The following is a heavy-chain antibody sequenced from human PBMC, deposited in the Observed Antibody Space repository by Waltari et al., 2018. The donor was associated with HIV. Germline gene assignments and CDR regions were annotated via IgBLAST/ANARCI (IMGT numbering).Heavy chain of an antibody. Sequence: VESGGALVQPGGSLKISCAASGFTSSSFWMPGVRQAAGRGPEWVANMKYDNSEMFYADSVRGRFTIFRDNSKKLVFLQMHNLTTDDSATYLCAGSSSGHFDYWGQGTVVTVSS. D-gene: IGHD3-22*01. CDR1: GFTSSSFW. CDR3: AGSSSGHFDY. V-gene: IGHV3-7*01. CDR2: MKYDNSEM. J-gene: IGHJ4*02.